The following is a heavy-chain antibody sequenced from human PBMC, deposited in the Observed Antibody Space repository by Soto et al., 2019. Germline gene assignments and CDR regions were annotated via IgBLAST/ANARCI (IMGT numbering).Heavy chain of an antibody. CDR3: ARRGFGLFYYGTSGSPDFYYYNMDV. J-gene: IGHJ6*03. CDR2: INHTGHT. CDR1: GGSFNDYY. V-gene: IGHV4-34*01. Sequence: PSETLSLTCAVYGGSFNDYYWSWIRQPPGKGLEWIGEINHTGHTNYNPSLKSRVTISVDTSKNQFSLKLSSVTAADTAVFYCARRGFGLFYYGTSGSPDFYYYNMDVWGQGTTVTVSS. D-gene: IGHD3-22*01.